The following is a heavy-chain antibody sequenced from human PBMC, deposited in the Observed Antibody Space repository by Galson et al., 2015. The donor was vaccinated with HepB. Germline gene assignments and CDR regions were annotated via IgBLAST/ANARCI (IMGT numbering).Heavy chain of an antibody. Sequence: SLRLSCAASGFTFDDYAMHWVRQAPGKGLEWVSLISWDGGSTYYADSVKGRFTISRDNSKNSLYLQMSSTWDPHYYYGMDVWGQGTTVTVSS. CDR1: GFTFDDYA. CDR2: ISWDGGST. D-gene: IGHD1-26*01. J-gene: IGHJ6*02. V-gene: IGHV3-43D*03. CDR3: V.